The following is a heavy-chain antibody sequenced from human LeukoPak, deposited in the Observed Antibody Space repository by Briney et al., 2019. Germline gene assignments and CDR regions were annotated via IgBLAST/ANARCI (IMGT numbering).Heavy chain of an antibody. Sequence: GRSLRLSCAASGFTFSVYGMHWVRQAPGKGLEWVAVMWYDGSKEHYADSVKGRSTISRDTSTNMLYLQMNSLRAEDTAVYYCARELGSGTFDYWGQGTLVTVSS. CDR3: ARELGSGTFDY. CDR2: MWYDGSKE. V-gene: IGHV3-33*01. CDR1: GFTFSVYG. J-gene: IGHJ4*02. D-gene: IGHD6-19*01.